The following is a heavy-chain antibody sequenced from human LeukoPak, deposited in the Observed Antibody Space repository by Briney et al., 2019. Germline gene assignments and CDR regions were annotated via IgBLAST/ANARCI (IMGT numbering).Heavy chain of an antibody. J-gene: IGHJ3*02. CDR2: MSPKSANT. Sequence: GASVKVSCKASGYTFTSYDINWVRQASGQGLEWMGWMSPKSANTGYAQQFQGRVTMTRDTSISTAYMELTRLRSDDTAFYFCAAEAYNAGWHIWGQGTMVTVSS. D-gene: IGHD5-24*01. V-gene: IGHV1-8*02. CDR3: AAEAYNAGWHI. CDR1: GYTFTSYD.